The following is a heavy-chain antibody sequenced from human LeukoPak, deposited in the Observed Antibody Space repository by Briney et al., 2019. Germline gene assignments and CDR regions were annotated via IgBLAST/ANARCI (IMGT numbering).Heavy chain of an antibody. CDR2: ISWNSGSI. Sequence: GRSLRLSCAASGFTFDDYAMHWVRQAPGKGLEWVSGISWNSGSIGYADSVKGRFTIFRDNAKNSLYLQMNSLRAEDMALYYCAKDGRPFDLWGRGTLVTVSS. CDR1: GFTFDDYA. J-gene: IGHJ2*01. CDR3: AKDGRPFDL. V-gene: IGHV3-9*03.